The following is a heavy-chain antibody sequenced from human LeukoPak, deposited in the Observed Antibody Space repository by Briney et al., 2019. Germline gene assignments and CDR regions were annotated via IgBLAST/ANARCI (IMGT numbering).Heavy chain of an antibody. CDR1: GGTFSSYA. V-gene: IGHV1-69*04. D-gene: IGHD3-22*01. CDR3: ARDTYYYDSSGSWDDY. CDR2: IIPTLGIA. J-gene: IGHJ4*02. Sequence: SVKVSCKASGGTFSSYAIIWVRQAPGQGLEWMGRIIPTLGIANYAQKFQGRVTITADKSTSTAYMELSSLRSEDTAVYYCARDTYYYDSSGSWDDYWGQGTLVTVSS.